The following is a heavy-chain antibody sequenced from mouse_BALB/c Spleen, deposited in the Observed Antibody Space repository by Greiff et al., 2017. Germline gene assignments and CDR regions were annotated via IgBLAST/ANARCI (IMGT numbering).Heavy chain of an antibody. CDR1: GYSITSDYA. Sequence: VQLQQSGPGLVKPSQSLSLTCTVTGYSITSDYAWNWIRQFPGNKLEWMGYISYSGSTSYNPSLKSRISITRDTSKNQFFLQLNSVTTEDTATYYCARSGYVGPMYYFDYWGQGTTLTVSS. CDR3: ARSGYVGPMYYFDY. D-gene: IGHD3-2*02. J-gene: IGHJ2*01. CDR2: ISYSGST. V-gene: IGHV3-2*02.